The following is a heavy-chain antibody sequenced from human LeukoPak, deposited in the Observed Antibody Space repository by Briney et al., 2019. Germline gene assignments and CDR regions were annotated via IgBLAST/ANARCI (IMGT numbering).Heavy chain of an antibody. CDR1: GGSISSDGYY. D-gene: IGHD1-1*01. Sequence: PSQTLSLTCTVSGGSISSDGYYLSWIRPHPGKGLEGIGCIYDSGSTYYNPSLKNRVTISVDTSKSQFSLKLSSVNAADTAVYYCARGHTTNTGYHYYYMDVWGKGTTVTVSS. CDR2: IYDSGST. V-gene: IGHV4-31*03. CDR3: ARGHTTNTGYHYYYMDV. J-gene: IGHJ6*03.